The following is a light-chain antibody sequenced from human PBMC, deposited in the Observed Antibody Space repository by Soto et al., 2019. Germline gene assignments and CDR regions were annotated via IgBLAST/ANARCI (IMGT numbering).Light chain of an antibody. V-gene: IGKV3-11*01. CDR1: QSVRSS. Sequence: EIVLTQSPATLYLSPGARATLTCRASQSVRSSLAWYQQQPGQAPRVLMDDASNRATGSPARFSGSGAGTDFTLTISSLEPKDFAVYYCQQRSNWPGTFGQGTKVEIK. J-gene: IGKJ1*01. CDR2: DAS. CDR3: QQRSNWPGT.